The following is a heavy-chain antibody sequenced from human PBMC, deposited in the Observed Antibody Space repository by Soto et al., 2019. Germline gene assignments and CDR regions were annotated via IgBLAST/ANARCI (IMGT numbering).Heavy chain of an antibody. Sequence: VQLVESGAEMKKPGSSVKVSCQSSGGTCNTYAMNWVRQAPGQGPEWMGDISPIFGAANYAPKFQGRVTITADESTGTSYMQLSSLTSEDTALYFCAREVQVHTPAFVYWGQGTLVTVSS. D-gene: IGHD3-10*01. CDR2: ISPIFGAA. CDR3: AREVQVHTPAFVY. V-gene: IGHV1-69*19. CDR1: GGTCNTYA. J-gene: IGHJ4*02.